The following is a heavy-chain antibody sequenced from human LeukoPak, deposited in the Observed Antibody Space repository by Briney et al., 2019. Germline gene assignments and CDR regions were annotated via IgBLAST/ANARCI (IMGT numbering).Heavy chain of an antibody. Sequence: SETLSLTCAVYGGSFSGYYWSWIRQPPGKGLEWIGEINHSGSTNYNPSLKSRVTISVDTSKNQFSLKLSSVTAADTAVYYCARARRVGKWLMGYYMDVWGKGTTVTVSS. J-gene: IGHJ6*03. D-gene: IGHD5-12*01. CDR2: INHSGST. CDR3: ARARRVGKWLMGYYMDV. CDR1: GGSFSGYY. V-gene: IGHV4-34*01.